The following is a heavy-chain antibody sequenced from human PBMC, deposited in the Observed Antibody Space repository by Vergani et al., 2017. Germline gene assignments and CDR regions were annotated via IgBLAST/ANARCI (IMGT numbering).Heavy chain of an antibody. Sequence: QVQLQQWGAGLLKPSETLSLTCAVYGGSFSGYYWSWIRQPPGKGLEWIGYIYYSGNTYYNPSLKSRVTMSVDTSKNQFSLKLSSVTAVDTAVYYCARNLRNGYFDSSGYSIHAFDIWGQGTMVTVSS. CDR1: GGSFSGYY. J-gene: IGHJ3*02. D-gene: IGHD3-22*01. V-gene: IGHV4-34*01. CDR2: IYYSGNT. CDR3: ARNLRNGYFDSSGYSIHAFDI.